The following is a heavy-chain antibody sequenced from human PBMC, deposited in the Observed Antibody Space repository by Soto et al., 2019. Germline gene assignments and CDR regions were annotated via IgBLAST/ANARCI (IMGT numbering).Heavy chain of an antibody. CDR3: AIMVRGVYYQLFDY. V-gene: IGHV3-74*01. J-gene: IGHJ4*02. CDR1: GFTFSSYW. CDR2: INSDGSST. D-gene: IGHD3-10*01. Sequence: EVQLVESGGGLVQPGGSLRLSCAASGFTFSSYWMHWVRQAPGKGLVWVSRINSDGSSTSYADSVKGRFTISRDNAKNTLDLQMNSLRAEDTAVYYCAIMVRGVYYQLFDYWGQGTLVTVSS.